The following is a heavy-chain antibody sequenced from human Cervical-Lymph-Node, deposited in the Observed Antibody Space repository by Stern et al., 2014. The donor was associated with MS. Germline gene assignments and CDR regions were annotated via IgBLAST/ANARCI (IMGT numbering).Heavy chain of an antibody. Sequence: EQLVESGGGLIQPGGSLRLSCAASGFTVGTNYMSWVRQAPGKGLEWISVIFSGGSTYYADSVKGRFPISRDNSRNTMFLQMNSLRRDDTAVYYCARGQQRLSWGQGTLVTVSS. D-gene: IGHD6-13*01. CDR1: GFTVGTNY. V-gene: IGHV3-53*01. CDR2: IFSGGST. CDR3: ARGQQRLS. J-gene: IGHJ1*01.